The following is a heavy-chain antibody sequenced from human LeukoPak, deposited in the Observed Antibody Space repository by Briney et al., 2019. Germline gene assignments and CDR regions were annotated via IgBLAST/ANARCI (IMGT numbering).Heavy chain of an antibody. D-gene: IGHD4-17*01. V-gene: IGHV4-59*08. CDR3: ARQADYGDYYVDY. CDR1: GGSISSYY. CDR2: IYYSGST. J-gene: IGHJ4*02. Sequence: SETLSLTCTVSGGSISSYYWSWIRQPPGKGLEWIGYIYYSGSTNYNPSPKSRVTISVDTSKNHFSLKLSSVTAADTAVYYCARQADYGDYYVDYWGQGTLVTVS.